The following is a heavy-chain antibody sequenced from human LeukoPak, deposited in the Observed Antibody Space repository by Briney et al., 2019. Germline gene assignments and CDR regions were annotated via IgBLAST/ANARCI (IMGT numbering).Heavy chain of an antibody. CDR1: GFTFSSYW. D-gene: IGHD3-16*01. CDR3: AAGAFGGFDY. J-gene: IGHJ4*02. V-gene: IGHV3-7*01. Sequence: GGSLRLSCAASGFTFSSYWMSWVRQAPGKGLEWVANIKQDGSEKYYVDSVKGRFTISRNNAKNSLYLQMNSLRDEDTAVYYCAAGAFGGFDYWGQGTLVTVSS. CDR2: IKQDGSEK.